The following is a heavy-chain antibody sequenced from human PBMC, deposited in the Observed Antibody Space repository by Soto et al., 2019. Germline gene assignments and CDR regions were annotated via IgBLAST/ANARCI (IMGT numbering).Heavy chain of an antibody. CDR3: ARDDRYCSSTSCYSPEDY. CDR2: IIPIFGTA. Sequence: QVQLVQSGAEVKKPGSSVKVSCKASGGTFSSYAISWVRQAPGQGLEWMGGIIPIFGTANYAQKFQGRVTITADESTSTAYMELSSLRSEDTAVYYCARDDRYCSSTSCYSPEDYWGQGTLVTGSS. V-gene: IGHV1-69*01. D-gene: IGHD2-2*01. J-gene: IGHJ4*02. CDR1: GGTFSSYA.